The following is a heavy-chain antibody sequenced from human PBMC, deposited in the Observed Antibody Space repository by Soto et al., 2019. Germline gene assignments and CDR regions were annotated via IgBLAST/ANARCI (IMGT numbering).Heavy chain of an antibody. V-gene: IGHV4-34*01. D-gene: IGHD5-12*01. Sequence: SETLSLTCAVYGGSFSGYYWSWIRQPPWKWLEWIGEIDHSGSTNYNPSLKSRVTISVDTSKNQFSLKLSSVTAADTAVYYCARLDIVATISGYYYYYGMDVWGQGTTVTVSS. J-gene: IGHJ6*02. CDR1: GGSFSGYY. CDR3: ARLDIVATISGYYYYYGMDV. CDR2: IDHSGST.